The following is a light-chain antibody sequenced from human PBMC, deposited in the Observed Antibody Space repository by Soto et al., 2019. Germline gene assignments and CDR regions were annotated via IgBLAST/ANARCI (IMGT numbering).Light chain of an antibody. CDR3: QQYYSTPWT. CDR2: WAS. Sequence: DIVMTQSPDSLAVSLGERATINCKSSQSVLYSSNNKHYLAWYQQKPGQPPKLLIYWASTRESGVPDRFSGSGSVTDFTLTISSLQAEDVAVYYCQQYYSTPWTFGQGTKVEIK. CDR1: QSVLYSSNNKHY. V-gene: IGKV4-1*01. J-gene: IGKJ1*01.